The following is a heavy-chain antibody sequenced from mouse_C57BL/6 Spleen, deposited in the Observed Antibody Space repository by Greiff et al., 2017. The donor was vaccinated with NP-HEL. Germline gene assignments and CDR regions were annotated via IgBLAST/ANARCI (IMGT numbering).Heavy chain of an antibody. CDR2: IDPNSGGT. Sequence: VQLQQSGAELVKPGASVKLSCKASGYTFTSYWMHWVKQRPGRVLEWIGRIDPNSGGTKYNEKFKSKATLTVDKPDSTAYMQLSSLTSEDSAVYDWSRSLYYGSSSRYFDYWGQGTTLTVSS. J-gene: IGHJ2*01. V-gene: IGHV1-72*01. D-gene: IGHD1-1*01. CDR1: GYTFTSYW. CDR3: SRSLYYGSSSRYFDY.